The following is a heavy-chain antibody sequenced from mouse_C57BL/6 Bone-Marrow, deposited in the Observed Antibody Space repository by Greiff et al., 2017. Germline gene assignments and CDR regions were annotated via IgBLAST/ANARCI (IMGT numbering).Heavy chain of an antibody. CDR1: GYTFTSYW. J-gene: IGHJ1*03. V-gene: IGHV1-64*01. D-gene: IGHD1-1*01. Sequence: QVQLQQPGAELVKPGASVKLSCKASGYTFTSYWMHWVKQRPGQGLEWIGIIHPNSGSTNYNEKFKSKATLTVDKSSSTAYMQLSSLTSEDSAVYYGARPFITTVVARGNWYFDVWGTGTTVTVSS. CDR2: IHPNSGST. CDR3: ARPFITTVVARGNWYFDV.